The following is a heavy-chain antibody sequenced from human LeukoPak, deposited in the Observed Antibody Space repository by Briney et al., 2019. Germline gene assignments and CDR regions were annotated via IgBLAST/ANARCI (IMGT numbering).Heavy chain of an antibody. CDR2: IWYDGSNK. Sequence: GRSLRLSCAASGFTFSSYGMHWVRQAPGKGLEWVAVIWYDGSNKYYADSVKGRFTISRDNSKNTLYLQMNSLRAEDTAVYYCARDGQYQLLWHYYYHGMDVWGQGTTVTVSS. J-gene: IGHJ6*02. CDR1: GFTFSSYG. V-gene: IGHV3-33*01. CDR3: ARDGQYQLLWHYYYHGMDV. D-gene: IGHD2-2*01.